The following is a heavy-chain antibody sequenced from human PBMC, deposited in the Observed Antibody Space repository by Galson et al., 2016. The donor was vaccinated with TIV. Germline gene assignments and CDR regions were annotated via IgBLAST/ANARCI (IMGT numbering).Heavy chain of an antibody. CDR1: GDTFNSYT. J-gene: IGHJ5*02. D-gene: IGHD5-18*01. CDR2: ALPMFGTS. CDR3: AISVRRDSYGHTNWFDP. Sequence: SVKVSCKASGDTFNSYTINWVRQAPGQGLEWVGRALPMFGTSNYAEEFQDRVTITADESMSTAYMELSSLTSDDTAVYYCAISVRRDSYGHTNWFDPWGQGTLVTVSS. V-gene: IGHV1-69*13.